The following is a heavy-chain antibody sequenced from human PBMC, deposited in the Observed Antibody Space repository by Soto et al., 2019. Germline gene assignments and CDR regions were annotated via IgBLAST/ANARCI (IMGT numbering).Heavy chain of an antibody. J-gene: IGHJ6*02. D-gene: IGHD2-21*02. Sequence: QVQLVQSGAEVKKPGASVKGSCKVSGYTLTELSMQWVRQAPGKGLEWMGGFDPEDGETIYAKKFHGRVTMTEDTTTDTAYMALSSLRSEDTAVYYCATDAAPGTVVTPTLYYYYGMDVWGQGTTVTVSS. CDR2: FDPEDGET. CDR1: GYTLTELS. CDR3: ATDAAPGTVVTPTLYYYYGMDV. V-gene: IGHV1-24*01.